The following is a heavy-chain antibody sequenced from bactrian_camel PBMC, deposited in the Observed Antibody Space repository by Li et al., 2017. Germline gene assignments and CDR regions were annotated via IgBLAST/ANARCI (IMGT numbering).Heavy chain of an antibody. CDR1: GLVFADDA. D-gene: IGHD5*01. Sequence: VQLVESGGGLVQPGGSLRVSCAASGLVFADDAMGWIHPSREGAKMGLGGDGTNYADFVKGQFTISRDNIKNTVYLQMDSLKTEDTAMYYCSHYGRSTSFTPVGQGTQVTVS. CDR2: GDGT. V-gene: IGHV3-1*01. J-gene: IGHJ4*01.